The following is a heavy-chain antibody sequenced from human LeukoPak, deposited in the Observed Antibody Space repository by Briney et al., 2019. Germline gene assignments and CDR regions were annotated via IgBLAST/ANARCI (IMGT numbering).Heavy chain of an antibody. V-gene: IGHV3-23*01. CDR1: GFTFSSYA. J-gene: IGHJ4*02. D-gene: IGHD6-25*01. CDR2: ISGSGGST. CDR3: AKVKWSSSGALDY. Sequence: GGSLRLSCTASGFTFSSYAMSWVRQAPGKGLEWVSAISGSGGSTYYADSVKGRFSISRDDSKNTLYLQMNSLRVEGTAIYYCAKVKWSSSGALDYWGQGTLVSVSS.